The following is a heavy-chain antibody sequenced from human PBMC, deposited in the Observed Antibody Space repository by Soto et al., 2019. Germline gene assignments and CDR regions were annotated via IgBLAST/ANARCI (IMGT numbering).Heavy chain of an antibody. CDR2: ISSISSYI. CDR1: GFAFSSYS. Sequence: EVQLVESGGGLVKPGGSLRLSCAASGFAFSSYSMNWVRQAPGKGREWVSSISSISSYIYYADSVKGRFTISRDNAKNSLYLQMNSRRAEDTAVSYCARTASISWFDPWGQGTLVTVSS. D-gene: IGHD2-21*01. CDR3: ARTASISWFDP. V-gene: IGHV3-21*01. J-gene: IGHJ5*02.